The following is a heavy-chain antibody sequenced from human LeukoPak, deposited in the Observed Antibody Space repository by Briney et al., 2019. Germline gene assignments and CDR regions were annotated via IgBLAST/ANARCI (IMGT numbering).Heavy chain of an antibody. V-gene: IGHV4-4*02. CDR1: GGSISSNNW. CDR2: IYHSGST. Sequence: PSGTLSLTCVVSGGSISSNNWWTWVRQPPGKGLEWIGEIYHSGSTNYNPSLKSRVSLSVDKSKNQFSLKLTSVTAADTAVYYCASPSEVSFKALDYWGQGTLVTVSS. J-gene: IGHJ4*02. CDR3: ASPSEVSFKALDY. D-gene: IGHD2/OR15-2a*01.